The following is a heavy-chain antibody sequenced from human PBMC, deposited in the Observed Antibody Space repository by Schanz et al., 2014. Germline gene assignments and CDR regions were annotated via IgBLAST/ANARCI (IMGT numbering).Heavy chain of an antibody. CDR2: ISASGGTT. D-gene: IGHD3-10*01. J-gene: IGHJ5*02. CDR3: ARPALWFGDNCFDP. CDR1: GFTFSAYA. Sequence: EVQLLESGGGLVQPGGSLRLSCAASGFTFSAYAMTWVRQIPGKGLEWVSAISASGGTTYYADSVKGRFTISRDNSKNTLYLQMNSLRAEDTAVYYCARPALWFGDNCFDPWGQGTLVTGSS. V-gene: IGHV3-23*01.